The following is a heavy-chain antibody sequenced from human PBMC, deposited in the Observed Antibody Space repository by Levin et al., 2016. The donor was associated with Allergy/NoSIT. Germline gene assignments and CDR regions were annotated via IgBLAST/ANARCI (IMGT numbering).Heavy chain of an antibody. Sequence: SETLSLTCAVSGDSISTTNWWTWVRQSPGKGLEWIGEIFHSGTTYYNPSLKSRLTISVDQSKNQFSLHLTSVTAADTAVYFCACRTMGASDLDPWGQGTLVTVSS. V-gene: IGHV4-4*02. CDR3: ACRTMGASDLDP. J-gene: IGHJ5*02. D-gene: IGHD1-26*01. CDR2: IFHSGTT. CDR1: GDSISTTNW.